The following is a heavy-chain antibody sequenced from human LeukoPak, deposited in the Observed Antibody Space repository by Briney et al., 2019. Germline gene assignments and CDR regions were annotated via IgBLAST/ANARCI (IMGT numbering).Heavy chain of an antibody. Sequence: GRSLRLSCAVSGFTFSSYSMNWVRQAPGKGLEWVSYISSFSSSIYYADSVKGRFTISRDNAKNSLYLQMSSLRDDDTAVYYCARADGMDVWGQGTTVTVSS. J-gene: IGHJ6*02. CDR3: ARADGMDV. V-gene: IGHV3-48*02. CDR2: ISSFSSSI. CDR1: GFTFSSYS.